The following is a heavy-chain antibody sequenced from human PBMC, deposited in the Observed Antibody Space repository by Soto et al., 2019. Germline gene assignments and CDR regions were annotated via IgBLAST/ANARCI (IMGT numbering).Heavy chain of an antibody. CDR3: ARWGCSHNNWKGDYLQY. Sequence: QVQLVQSGAEVKKPGASVKVSCKASGYTFTTYGISWVRQAPGQGLEWMGWISAYNGGANYVQKFQGRVTMSTDTSTSTAYMELGSLRSDDTAMYYCARWGCSHNNWKGDYLQYWGQGSLDSVSS. CDR1: GYTFTTYG. CDR2: ISAYNGGA. J-gene: IGHJ1*01. D-gene: IGHD1-1*01. V-gene: IGHV1-18*01.